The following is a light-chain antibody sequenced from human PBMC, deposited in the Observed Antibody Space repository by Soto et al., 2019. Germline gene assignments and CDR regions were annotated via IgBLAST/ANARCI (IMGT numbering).Light chain of an antibody. CDR1: SGDVGGYNY. Sequence: QSALTQPPSVSGSPGQSVTISCSGTSGDVGGYNYVSWYQQHPGTPPKLVIYEVSERPSAVPDRFSGSKSGNTASLTVSGLQADDEDDYYCSSYAGNNIVVFGGGTKVTVL. J-gene: IGLJ2*01. CDR3: SSYAGNNIVV. V-gene: IGLV2-8*01. CDR2: EVS.